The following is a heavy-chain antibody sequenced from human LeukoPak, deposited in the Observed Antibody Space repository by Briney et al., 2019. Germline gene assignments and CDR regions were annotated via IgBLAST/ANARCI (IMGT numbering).Heavy chain of an antibody. J-gene: IGHJ6*02. CDR1: GYTFTSYD. V-gene: IGHV1-8*01. Sequence: ASVKVSCKASGYTFTSYDISWVRQATGQGLEWMGWMNPNSGNTGYAQKFQGRVTMTRNTSISTAYMELSSLRSEDTAVYYCARFTQRSWLQTLRYYYGMDVWGQGTTVTVSS. D-gene: IGHD5-24*01. CDR3: ARFTQRSWLQTLRYYYGMDV. CDR2: MNPNSGNT.